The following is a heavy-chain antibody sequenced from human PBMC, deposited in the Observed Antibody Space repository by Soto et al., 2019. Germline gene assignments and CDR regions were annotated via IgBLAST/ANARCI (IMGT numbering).Heavy chain of an antibody. J-gene: IGHJ4*02. Sequence: SETLSLTCIVSGYSISTYYWSWIRQSPGRGLEWIEYIYYSGSPNYNPSLRGRVTISVDTSKNQFSLNLSSMTAADTAVYYCARDQATMVRGIGNFDYWGQGILVTVSS. V-gene: IGHV4-59*01. CDR2: IYYSGSP. CDR1: GYSISTYY. D-gene: IGHD3-10*01. CDR3: ARDQATMVRGIGNFDY.